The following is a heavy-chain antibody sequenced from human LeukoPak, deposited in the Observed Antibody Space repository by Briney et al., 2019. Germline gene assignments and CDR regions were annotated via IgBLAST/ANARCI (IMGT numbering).Heavy chain of an antibody. CDR2: ISGHNGNT. CDR3: SRDTLTPRCNTPPPHFDY. J-gene: IGHJ4*02. CDR1: GYTFDRYG. D-gene: IGHD2/OR15-2a*01. Sequence: GASVKVSCKTSGYTFDRYGISWVRQAPGQGLEWMGWISGHNGNTNYAQNLQGRVTITTDTSTTTAYMELKSLTSDDTALYYCSRDTLTPRCNTPPPHFDYWGQGTLVTVSS. V-gene: IGHV1-18*01.